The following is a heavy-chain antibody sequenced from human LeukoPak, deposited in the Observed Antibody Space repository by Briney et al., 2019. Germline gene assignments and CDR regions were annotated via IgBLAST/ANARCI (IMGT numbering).Heavy chain of an antibody. V-gene: IGHV4-34*01. D-gene: IGHD6-19*01. CDR1: GGSFSGYY. J-gene: IGHJ4*02. CDR2: INHSGST. CDR3: ARGRIGYSSGWYWFDY. Sequence: PSETLSLTCAVYGGSFSGYYWSWIRQPPGKGLEWIGEINHSGSTNYNPSLKSRVTISVDTSKNQFSLKLSSVTAADTAAYYCARGRIGYSSGWYWFDYWGQGTLVTVSS.